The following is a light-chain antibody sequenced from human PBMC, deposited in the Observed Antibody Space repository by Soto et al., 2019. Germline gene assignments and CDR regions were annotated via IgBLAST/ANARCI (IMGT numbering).Light chain of an antibody. J-gene: IGLJ3*02. Sequence: QSVLTQPPSVSGAPGQRVTISCTGSSSNIGAGYDVQWYQQLPGTAPKLLIHGDTKRPSGVPDRFSGSKSGTSASLAITGLQAEDEADYYCQSYDSSLSVGVFGGGTKLTVL. CDR3: QSYDSSLSVGV. CDR1: SSNIGAGYD. CDR2: GDT. V-gene: IGLV1-40*01.